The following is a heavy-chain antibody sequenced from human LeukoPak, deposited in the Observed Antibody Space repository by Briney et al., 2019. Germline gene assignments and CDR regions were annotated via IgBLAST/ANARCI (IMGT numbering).Heavy chain of an antibody. Sequence: PGGSLRLSCEVSGFTFSSYSMTWVRQVPGKGLEWIAYLTSSSNTFYYADSVRGRFIISRDNARNSLFLQMNSLTVEDTAVYYCARSLSGYDPPCAFWGQGTLVTVSS. CDR1: GFTFSSYS. V-gene: IGHV3-48*01. CDR2: LTSSSNTF. D-gene: IGHD5-12*01. J-gene: IGHJ4*02. CDR3: ARSLSGYDPPCAF.